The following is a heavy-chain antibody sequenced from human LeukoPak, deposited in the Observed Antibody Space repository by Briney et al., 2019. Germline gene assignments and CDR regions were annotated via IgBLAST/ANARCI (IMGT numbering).Heavy chain of an antibody. CDR2: IYYSGST. D-gene: IGHD5-12*01. V-gene: IGHV4-31*03. Sequence: SETLSLTCTVSGGSISSGGYYWSWIRQHPGKGLEWIGYIYYSGSTYYNPSLKGRVTISVDTSKNQFSLKLSSVTAADTAVYYCARVGYSSYDFDYWGQGTLVTVSS. CDR1: GGSISSGGYY. J-gene: IGHJ4*02. CDR3: ARVGYSSYDFDY.